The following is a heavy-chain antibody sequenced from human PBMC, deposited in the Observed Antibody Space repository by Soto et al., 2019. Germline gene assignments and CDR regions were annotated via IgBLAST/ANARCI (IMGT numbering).Heavy chain of an antibody. Sequence: ASVKVSCKASGYMFTNYEINWVRQATGQGLEWMGWMNPNNGNARYAQKFQGRVTMTRNTSISTAYMELSSLRSEDTAVYFCARRDSFSSSWYWFDSWGQGTPVTVSS. CDR3: ARRDSFSSSWYWFDS. V-gene: IGHV1-8*01. J-gene: IGHJ5*01. CDR1: GYMFTNYE. CDR2: MNPNNGNA. D-gene: IGHD6-13*01.